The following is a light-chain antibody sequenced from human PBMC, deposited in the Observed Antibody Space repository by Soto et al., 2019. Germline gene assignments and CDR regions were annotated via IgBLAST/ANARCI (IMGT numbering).Light chain of an antibody. V-gene: IGKV3-20*01. Sequence: EVVFTQSPGTLSLSPGERATLSCRASQSLSSSYLAWYQQKPGQAPRLLIFAASTRAAGIADRFSGSASGTDFTLTISGLEPEDFAVYYCQQYNTSPFTFGQGPRWIS. CDR2: AAS. CDR1: QSLSSSY. J-gene: IGKJ2*01. CDR3: QQYNTSPFT.